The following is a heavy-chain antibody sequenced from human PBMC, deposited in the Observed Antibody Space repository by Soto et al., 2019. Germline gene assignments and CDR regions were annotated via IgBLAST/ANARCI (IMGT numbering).Heavy chain of an antibody. Sequence: ASETLSLTCAVYGGSLSGYYWSWIRQPPGKGLEWIGEINHRGSTNYNPSLKSRGTISADTSTNQFSLKLSSVTAADTAVYYCVRGLVRVRKDRTRGYYWYEALDIWGQGTMVTVSS. CDR3: VRGLVRVRKDRTRGYYWYEALDI. J-gene: IGHJ3*02. CDR1: GGSLSGYY. D-gene: IGHD3-22*01. CDR2: INHRGST. V-gene: IGHV4-34*01.